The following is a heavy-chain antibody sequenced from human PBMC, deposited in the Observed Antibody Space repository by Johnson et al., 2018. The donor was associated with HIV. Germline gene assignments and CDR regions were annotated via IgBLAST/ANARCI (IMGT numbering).Heavy chain of an antibody. CDR1: GFIFSDYY. Sequence: QVQLVESGGGLVKPGGSQRLSCAASGFIFSDYYMTWIRQAPGKGLEWVSYISSSGITGYADSVKGRFTISRDNAKNSLYLQMNSLRAEETALYYCARVTRYNWNSDAFDIWGQGTMVTVSS. CDR2: ISSSGIT. J-gene: IGHJ3*02. D-gene: IGHD1-1*01. CDR3: ARVTRYNWNSDAFDI. V-gene: IGHV3-11*05.